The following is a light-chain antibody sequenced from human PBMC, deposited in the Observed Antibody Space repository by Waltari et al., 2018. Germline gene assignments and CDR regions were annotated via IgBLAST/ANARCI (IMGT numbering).Light chain of an antibody. CDR3: MQAKFWPWT. CDR1: QSLVHTDGSTY. V-gene: IGKV2-30*02. Sequence: EVEMTQSPLTLPVTLGQPASISCRSTQSLVHTDGSTYVSWYHQRPGQSPRRLIYQVSRRDYGVPDRVSGSGSGTDFTLDISRVEAEDLGFYYCMQAKFWPWTFGQGTEVEIK. CDR2: QVS. J-gene: IGKJ1*01.